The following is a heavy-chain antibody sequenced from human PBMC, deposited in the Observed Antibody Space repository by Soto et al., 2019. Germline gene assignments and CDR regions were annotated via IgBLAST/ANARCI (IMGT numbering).Heavy chain of an antibody. CDR1: GGSISSYY. Sequence: QVQLQESGPGLVKPSETLSLTCTVSGGSISSYYWSWIRQPPGKGLEWIGYIYYSGSTNYNPSLKVRVPISVDTSQNQFSLKLSSVTAADTAVYYCARRWGTTFDFWGQGTLVTVSS. D-gene: IGHD3-16*01. CDR2: IYYSGST. J-gene: IGHJ4*02. V-gene: IGHV4-59*08. CDR3: ARRWGTTFDF.